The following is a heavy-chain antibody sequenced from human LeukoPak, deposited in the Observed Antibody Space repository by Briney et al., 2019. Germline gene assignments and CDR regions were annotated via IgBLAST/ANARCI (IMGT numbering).Heavy chain of an antibody. CDR1: GFTFSDYH. D-gene: IGHD3-10*01. Sequence: GGSLRLSCAASGFTFSDYHMSWIRQAPGKGLAWVSHITGSGYTMSYADSVKGRFTISRDNAKNSLFLHVNSLRAEDMAVYYCAREGRPGAFDPWGQGTLVTVSS. CDR3: AREGRPGAFDP. CDR2: ITGSGYTM. V-gene: IGHV3-11*01. J-gene: IGHJ5*02.